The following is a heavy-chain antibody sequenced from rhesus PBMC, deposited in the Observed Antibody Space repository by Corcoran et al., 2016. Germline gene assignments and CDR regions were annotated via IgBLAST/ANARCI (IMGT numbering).Heavy chain of an antibody. V-gene: IGHV4-147*01. CDR2: IYGSSGST. CDR1: GYSISSNY. Sequence: QVQLQESGPGLVKPSETLSLTCAVSGYSISSNYWSWIRQPPGKGLEWIGYIYGSSGSTYYNPSLKSPVTISTDTSKNQFSLKLSSVTAADTAVYYCAREKRTAGTDFFYWGQGVLVTVSS. D-gene: IGHD1-1*01. CDR3: AREKRTAGTDFFY. J-gene: IGHJ4*01.